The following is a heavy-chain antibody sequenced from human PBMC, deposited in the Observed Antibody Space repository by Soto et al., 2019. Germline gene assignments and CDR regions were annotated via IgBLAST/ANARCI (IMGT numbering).Heavy chain of an antibody. CDR1: GGSISSYY. CDR2: IYYSGST. J-gene: IGHJ4*02. V-gene: IGHV4-59*08. Sequence: QVQLQESGPGLVKPSETLSLTCTVSGGSISSYYWSWIRQPPGKGLEWIGYIYYSGSTNYNPSLTIRFTISVDTSKNQFSLKLSSVTAADTAVYYCARLGAAAGTLDFDYWGQGTLVTVSS. CDR3: ARLGAAAGTLDFDY. D-gene: IGHD6-13*01.